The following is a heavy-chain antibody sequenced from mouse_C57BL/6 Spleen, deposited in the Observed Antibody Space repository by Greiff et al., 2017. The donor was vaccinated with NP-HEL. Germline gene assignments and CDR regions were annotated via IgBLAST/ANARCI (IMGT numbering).Heavy chain of an antibody. CDR2: IYPGSGST. Sequence: QVQLQQPGAELVRPGTSVKLSCKASGYTFTSYWITWVKQRPGQGLEWIGDIYPGSGSTNYNEKFKSKATLTVDTSSSTAYMQLSSLTSEDSAVYYCAREATASDYWGQGTTLTVSS. V-gene: IGHV1-55*01. CDR1: GYTFTSYW. J-gene: IGHJ2*01. D-gene: IGHD1-2*01. CDR3: AREATASDY.